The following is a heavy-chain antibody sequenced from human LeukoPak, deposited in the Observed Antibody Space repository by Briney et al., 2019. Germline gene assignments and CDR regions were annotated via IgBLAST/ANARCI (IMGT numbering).Heavy chain of an antibody. CDR3: ARHPYCSSTSCPPVFDY. J-gene: IGHJ4*02. Sequence: PSETLSLTCTVSGGSISSTNNYWGWIRQPPGKGLEWIGEINHSGSTNYNPSLKSRVTISVDTSKNQFSLKLSSVTAADAAVYYCARHPYCSSTSCPPVFDYWGQGTLVTVSS. V-gene: IGHV4-39*01. CDR2: INHSGST. D-gene: IGHD2-2*01. CDR1: GGSISSTNNY.